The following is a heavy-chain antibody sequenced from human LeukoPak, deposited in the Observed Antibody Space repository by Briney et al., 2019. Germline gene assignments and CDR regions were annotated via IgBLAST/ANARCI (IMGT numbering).Heavy chain of an antibody. CDR2: IKQDGSEK. V-gene: IGHV3-7*01. Sequence: PGGSLRLSCEASGFTFSSHWMSWVRQVPGKGLEWVAIIKQDGSEKDYVDSVTGRFTIPRDNAKNSLYLQMNSLRDEDTAVYYCARDTSAWRYGMDVWGQGTTVTVSS. J-gene: IGHJ6*02. D-gene: IGHD6-19*01. CDR1: GFTFSSHW. CDR3: ARDTSAWRYGMDV.